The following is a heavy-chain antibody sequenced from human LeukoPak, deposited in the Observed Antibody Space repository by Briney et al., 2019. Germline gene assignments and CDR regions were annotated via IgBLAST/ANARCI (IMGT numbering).Heavy chain of an antibody. D-gene: IGHD6-13*01. CDR2: ISRTGNSI. V-gene: IGHV3-48*03. CDR3: ARGPYSSNWYVDY. CDR1: GFTLSSYE. Sequence: GGSLRLSCAASGFTLSSYEMNWVRLAPGKGLEWISYISRTGNSIYYADSVKGRFTISRDSAKNSLYLQMNSLRAEDTAVYYCARGPYSSNWYVDYWGQGTLVTVSS. J-gene: IGHJ4*02.